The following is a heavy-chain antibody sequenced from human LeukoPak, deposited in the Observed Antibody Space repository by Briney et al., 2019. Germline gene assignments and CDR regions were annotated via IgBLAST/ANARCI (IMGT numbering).Heavy chain of an antibody. CDR2: IYYTGTS. Sequence: PSETLSLTCAVSGGSVLNYYWSWIRQPPGKGLEWIGIIYYTGTSNSNPSLGSRVSMSVDSSKNQISLQLKSVTAADTAVYFCARDPKFSYFDPWGQGTLVTVSS. J-gene: IGHJ5*02. V-gene: IGHV4-59*02. D-gene: IGHD1-26*01. CDR3: ARDPKFSYFDP. CDR1: GGSVLNYY.